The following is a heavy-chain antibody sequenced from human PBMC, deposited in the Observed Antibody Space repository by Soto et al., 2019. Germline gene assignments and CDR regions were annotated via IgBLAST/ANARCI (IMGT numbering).Heavy chain of an antibody. Sequence: EVQLVESGGGLVQPGGSLRLSCEVSGITFRSYWMHWIRQAPGKGLVWVSHINSNASIINYADSVKGRFTISRDNARKTLYLQMNSLRVDDTAIYYCASDAAAGLKFWGQGTLVTVSS. CDR2: INSNASII. CDR1: GITFRSYW. CDR3: ASDAAAGLKF. D-gene: IGHD6-13*01. V-gene: IGHV3-74*01. J-gene: IGHJ4*02.